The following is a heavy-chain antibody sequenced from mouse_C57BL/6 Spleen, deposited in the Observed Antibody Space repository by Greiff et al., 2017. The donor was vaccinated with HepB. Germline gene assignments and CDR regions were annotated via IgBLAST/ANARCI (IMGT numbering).Heavy chain of an antibody. J-gene: IGHJ4*01. CDR1: GYTFTDYY. Sequence: VQLKESGPELVKPGASVKISCKASGYTFTDYYMNWVKQSHGKSLEWIGDINPNNGGTSYNQKFKGKATLTVDKSSSTAYMELRSLTSEDSAVYYCAKSGYGSAMDYWGQGTSVTVSS. D-gene: IGHD3-2*02. V-gene: IGHV1-26*01. CDR2: INPNNGGT. CDR3: AKSGYGSAMDY.